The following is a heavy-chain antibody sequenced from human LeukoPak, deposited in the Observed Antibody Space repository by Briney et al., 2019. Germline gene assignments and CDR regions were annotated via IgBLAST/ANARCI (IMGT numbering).Heavy chain of an antibody. CDR2: ITSSRTYI. CDR1: GFTFSSYS. D-gene: IGHD3-10*02. J-gene: IGHJ6*04. V-gene: IGHV3-21*01. Sequence: GGSLRLSCAASGFTFSSYSMNWVRQAPGKGLEWVSYITSSRTYIYYADSVKGRFTISRDNAKKSLYLQMNSLRAEDTAVYYCAELGITMIGGVWGKGTTVTISS. CDR3: AELGITMIGGV.